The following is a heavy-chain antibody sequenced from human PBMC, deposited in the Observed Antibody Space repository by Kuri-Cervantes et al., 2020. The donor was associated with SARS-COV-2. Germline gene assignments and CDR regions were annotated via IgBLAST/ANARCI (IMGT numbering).Heavy chain of an antibody. CDR1: GGSISSGDYY. CDR2: IYYSGST. D-gene: IGHD6-6*01. CDR3: ASFSSSAHFDY. V-gene: IGHV4-30-4*08. J-gene: IGHJ4*02. Sequence: SETLSLTCTVSGGSISSGDYYWSWIRQPPGKGLEWIGYIYYSGSTYYSPSLKSRVTISVDTSKNQFSLKLSSVTAADTAVYYCASFSSSAHFDYWGQGTLVTVSS.